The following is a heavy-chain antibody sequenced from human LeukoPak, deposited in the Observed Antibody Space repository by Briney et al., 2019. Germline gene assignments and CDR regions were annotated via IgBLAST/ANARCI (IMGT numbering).Heavy chain of an antibody. CDR2: IYPSGTT. CDR1: GSSITSYY. CDR3: ARDFTDYGSGSYYYYFDY. J-gene: IGHJ4*02. D-gene: IGHD3-10*01. V-gene: IGHV4-4*07. Sequence: SETLSLTCTVSGSSITSYYWSWIRQPAGKGLEWIGRIYPSGTTNYNPSPKSRVTISVDTSKNQFSLKLSSVTAADTAVYYCARDFTDYGSGSYYYYFDYWGQGTLVTVSS.